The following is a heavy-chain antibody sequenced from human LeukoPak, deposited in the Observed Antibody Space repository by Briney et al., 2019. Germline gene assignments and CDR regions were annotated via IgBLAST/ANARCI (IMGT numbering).Heavy chain of an antibody. D-gene: IGHD3-10*01. J-gene: IGHJ4*02. CDR1: GFTFRSYA. CDR3: ATLWFGELGLY. CDR2: ISGSGGST. V-gene: IGHV3-23*01. Sequence: GGSLRLSCPASGFTFRSYAMSWVRQAPGRGLEWVSAISGSGGSTYYADSVKGRFTISRDNSKNTLSLQMNSLRAEDTAVYYCATLWFGELGLYWGQGTLVSVSS.